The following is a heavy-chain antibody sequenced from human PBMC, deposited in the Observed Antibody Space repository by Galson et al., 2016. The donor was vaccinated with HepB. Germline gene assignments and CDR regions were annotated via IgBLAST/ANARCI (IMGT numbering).Heavy chain of an antibody. CDR1: GGSFSGFY. J-gene: IGHJ5*02. CDR3: ARGRRWQQSDRGSYLFS. Sequence: ATLSLTCTVSGGSFSGFYWCWLRQSPGRGLEWIGEINHNGGTLYSPSLKRRVTMSVDTSDNRFSLKLYSVTAADTAVYYCARGRRWQQSDRGSYLFSWGQGSLVTVSS. CDR2: INHNGGT. D-gene: IGHD5-24*01. V-gene: IGHV4-34*01.